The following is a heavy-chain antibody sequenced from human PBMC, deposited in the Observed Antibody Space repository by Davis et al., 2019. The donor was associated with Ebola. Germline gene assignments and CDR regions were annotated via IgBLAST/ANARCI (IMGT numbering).Heavy chain of an antibody. D-gene: IGHD4-17*01. Sequence: PSETLSLTCAVYGGSFSGYYWSWIRQPPGKGLEWIGEINHSGSTNYNPSLKSRVTISVDTSKNQFSLKLSSVTAADTAVYYCARRVIHDYGDYDLDYWGQGTLVTVSS. CDR3: ARRVIHDYGDYDLDY. J-gene: IGHJ4*02. CDR2: INHSGST. V-gene: IGHV4-34*01. CDR1: GGSFSGYY.